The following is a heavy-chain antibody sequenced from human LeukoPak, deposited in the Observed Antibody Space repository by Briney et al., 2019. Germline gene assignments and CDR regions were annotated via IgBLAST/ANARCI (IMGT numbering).Heavy chain of an antibody. D-gene: IGHD3-10*01. Sequence: SETLSLTCTVSGYSINNGYYWGWIRQPPGKGLEWIGVYHVGTTDYNPSLRSRVTISVDGSKNQMSLTLSSVAAEDTAVYYCARVPHMDFGELSLLRFDPWGQGTLVAVSS. CDR1: GYSINNGYY. V-gene: IGHV4-38-2*02. J-gene: IGHJ5*02. CDR2: VYHVGTT. CDR3: ARVPHMDFGELSLLRFDP.